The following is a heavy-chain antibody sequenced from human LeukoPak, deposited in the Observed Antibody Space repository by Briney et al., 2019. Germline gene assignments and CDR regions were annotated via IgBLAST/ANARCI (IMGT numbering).Heavy chain of an antibody. Sequence: PSETLSLTCTVSGGSISSYYWSWVRQPAGKGLEWIGRIYTSGSTNYTPSLKSRVTMPVDTSKNQFSLKLSSVTAADTAVYYCAGVLGRYSSGWFDYWGQGTLVTVSS. CDR1: GGSISSYY. V-gene: IGHV4-4*07. J-gene: IGHJ4*02. CDR3: AGVLGRYSSGWFDY. CDR2: IYTSGST. D-gene: IGHD6-19*01.